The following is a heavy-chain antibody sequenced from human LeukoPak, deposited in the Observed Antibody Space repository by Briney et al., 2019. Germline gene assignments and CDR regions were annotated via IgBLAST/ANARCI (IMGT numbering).Heavy chain of an antibody. CDR3: ARSREGLYYFDY. D-gene: IGHD1-26*01. J-gene: IGHJ4*02. CDR2: INHSGST. Sequence: SETLSLTCAVYGGSSSGYYWSWIRQPPGKGLEWIGEINHSGSTNYNPSLKSRVTISVDTSKNQFSLKLSSVTAADTAVYYCARSREGLYYFDYWGQGTLVTVSS. CDR1: GGSSSGYY. V-gene: IGHV4-34*01.